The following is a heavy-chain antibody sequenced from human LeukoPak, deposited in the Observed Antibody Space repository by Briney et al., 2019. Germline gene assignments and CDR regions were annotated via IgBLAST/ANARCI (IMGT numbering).Heavy chain of an antibody. D-gene: IGHD1-26*01. J-gene: IGHJ1*01. Sequence: PGGSLRLSCAASGFTFSSYIMNWVRQAPGKGLEWVSSISSSSSYIYYADSVKGRFTISRDNAKNSLYLQMNSLRAEDTAVYYCARPRELLSAEYFQHWGQGTLVTVSS. V-gene: IGHV3-21*01. CDR1: GFTFSSYI. CDR3: ARPRELLSAEYFQH. CDR2: ISSSSSYI.